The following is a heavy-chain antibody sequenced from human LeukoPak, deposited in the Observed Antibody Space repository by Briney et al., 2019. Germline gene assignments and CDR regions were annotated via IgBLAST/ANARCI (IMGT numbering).Heavy chain of an antibody. CDR1: GFTVSSNY. Sequence: PGGSLRLSCAASGFTVSSNYMSWVRQAPGRGLEWVGFIRSKGYGGTPEYAASVKGRVSISRDDSKSIAYLQLNSLKTEDTAVYYCTRPGIKLWPADFDYWGQGTLVTVSS. J-gene: IGHJ4*02. CDR2: IRSKGYGGTP. V-gene: IGHV3-49*04. CDR3: TRPGIKLWPADFDY. D-gene: IGHD5-18*01.